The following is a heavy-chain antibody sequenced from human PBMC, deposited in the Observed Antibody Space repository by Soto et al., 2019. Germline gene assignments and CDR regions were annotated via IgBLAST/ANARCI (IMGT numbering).Heavy chain of an antibody. J-gene: IGHJ6*02. V-gene: IGHV3-30*18. D-gene: IGHD3-10*01. CDR1: GFTFSSYG. Sequence: GGSLRLSCAASGFTFSSYGMHWVRQAPGKGLEWVAVISYDGSNKYYADSVKGRFTISRDNSKNTLYLQMNSLRAEDTAVYYCAKDRAYGSGSYYSYYYYYGMDVWGQGTTVTVSS. CDR2: ISYDGSNK. CDR3: AKDRAYGSGSYYSYYYYYGMDV.